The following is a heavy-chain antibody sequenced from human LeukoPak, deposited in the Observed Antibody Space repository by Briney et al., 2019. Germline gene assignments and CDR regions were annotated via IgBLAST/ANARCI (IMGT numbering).Heavy chain of an antibody. Sequence: GGSLRLSCAASGFTFSSYGMHWVRQAPGKGLEWVGFIRSKAYGGTTEYAASVKGRFTISRDDSKSIAYLQMNSLKTEDTAVYYCTRAPAGIQLWLPWFDPWGQGTLVTVSS. J-gene: IGHJ5*02. CDR3: TRAPAGIQLWLPWFDP. D-gene: IGHD5-18*01. CDR2: IRSKAYGGTT. CDR1: GFTFSSYG. V-gene: IGHV3-49*04.